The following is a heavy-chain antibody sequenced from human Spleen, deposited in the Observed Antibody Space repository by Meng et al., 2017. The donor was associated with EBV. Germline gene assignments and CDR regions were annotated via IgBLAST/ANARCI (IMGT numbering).Heavy chain of an antibody. CDR1: GGSVSGFY. CDR2: SNHSGST. Sequence: QVQLQQWGAGLLKPSATLSLTCAVYGGSVSGFYWIWIRQTPEKGLEWIGESNHSGSTTYNPSLKSRVTISVDTSKDQFSLRLTSVTAADTAIYYCARGRTVARSPWSDPWGQGTLVTVSS. J-gene: IGHJ5*02. D-gene: IGHD6-6*01. V-gene: IGHV4-34*01. CDR3: ARGRTVARSPWSDP.